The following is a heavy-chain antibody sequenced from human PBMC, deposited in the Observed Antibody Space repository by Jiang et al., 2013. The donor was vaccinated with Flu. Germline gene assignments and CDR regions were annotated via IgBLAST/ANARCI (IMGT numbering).Heavy chain of an antibody. V-gene: IGHV3-23*01. CDR3: AKDANYYYDSSGYPEYFHH. D-gene: IGHD3-22*01. Sequence: RLSCAASGFTFSSYAMSWVRQAPGKGLEWVSGISGIGSSTYYADSVKGRFTISRDNSKNTLYLQMNSLRAEDTAVYYCAKDANYYYDSSGYPEYFHHWGQGTLVTVSS. CDR1: GFTFSSYA. CDR2: ISGIGSST. J-gene: IGHJ1*01.